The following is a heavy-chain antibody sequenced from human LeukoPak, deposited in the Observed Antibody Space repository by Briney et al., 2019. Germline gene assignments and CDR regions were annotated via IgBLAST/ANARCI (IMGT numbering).Heavy chain of an antibody. Sequence: SETLSLTCTVSGGSISSGSYYWSWIRQPAGKGLEWIGRIYTSGSTNYNPSLKSRVTISVDTSKNQFSLKLSSVTAADTAVYYCARGALIDYWGQGTLVTVSS. CDR3: ARGALIDY. CDR1: GGSISSGSYY. D-gene: IGHD2-8*01. J-gene: IGHJ4*02. CDR2: IYTSGST. V-gene: IGHV4-61*02.